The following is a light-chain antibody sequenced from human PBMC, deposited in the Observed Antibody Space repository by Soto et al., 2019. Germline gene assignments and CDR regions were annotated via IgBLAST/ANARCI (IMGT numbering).Light chain of an antibody. V-gene: IGKV1-5*01. Sequence: DIQMTQSPSTLSASVGDRVPITCRTSQSINTYLNWYQQKPGTAPKALIYHASNLQSGVPSRFSGSGSGTEFTLTISSLQPDDFATYYCQQYNSYSFGQGTKVDIK. CDR2: HAS. J-gene: IGKJ1*01. CDR3: QQYNSYS. CDR1: QSINTY.